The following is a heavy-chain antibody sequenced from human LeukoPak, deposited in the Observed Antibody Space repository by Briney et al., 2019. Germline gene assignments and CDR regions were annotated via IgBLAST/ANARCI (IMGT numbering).Heavy chain of an antibody. V-gene: IGHV3-74*01. CDR1: GFTFSSYW. D-gene: IGHD3-16*01. J-gene: IGHJ4*02. CDR3: ARGGSPSDY. Sequence: GGSLRLSCAASGFTFSSYWMHWVRQRPGKGLVWVSRIHLDGRTTNYADSVKGRFTISRDDAKNTLSLEMNSLRPEDTAVYYCARGGSPSDYWGQGTLVSVSS. CDR2: IHLDGRTT.